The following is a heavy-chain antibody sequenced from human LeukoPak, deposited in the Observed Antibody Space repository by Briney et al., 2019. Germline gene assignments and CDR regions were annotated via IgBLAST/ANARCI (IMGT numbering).Heavy chain of an antibody. CDR3: TSSLYYDSSGYHSIPSFDY. D-gene: IGHD3-22*01. J-gene: IGHJ4*02. Sequence: GGSLRLSCAASGFTFSGSAMHWVRQASGKGLEWVGRIRSKANSYATAYAASVKGRFTISRDDSKNTAYLQMDSLKTEDTAVYYCTSSLYYDSSGYHSIPSFDYWGQGTLVTVSS. CDR1: GFTFSGSA. CDR2: IRSKANSYAT. V-gene: IGHV3-73*01.